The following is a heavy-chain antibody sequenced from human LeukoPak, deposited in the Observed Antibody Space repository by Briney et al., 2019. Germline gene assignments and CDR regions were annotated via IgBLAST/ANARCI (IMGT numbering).Heavy chain of an antibody. Sequence: SVKVSCKASGGTFSSYAISWVRQAPGQGLEWMGGIIPIFGTANYAQKFQGRVTITADKSTSTAYMELSSLRSEDTAVYYCATKRGCCSSTSCYGDYYYYGMDVWGKGTTVTVSS. D-gene: IGHD2-2*01. J-gene: IGHJ6*04. V-gene: IGHV1-69*06. CDR1: GGTFSSYA. CDR2: IIPIFGTA. CDR3: ATKRGCCSSTSCYGDYYYYGMDV.